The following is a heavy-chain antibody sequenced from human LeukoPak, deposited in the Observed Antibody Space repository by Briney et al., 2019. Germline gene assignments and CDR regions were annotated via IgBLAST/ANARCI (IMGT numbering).Heavy chain of an antibody. Sequence: ASVKVSCKASGYTFTSYGISWVRQAPGQGLEWMGRISAYNGNTNYAQKLQGRVTMTRNTSISTAYMELSSLRSEDTAVYYCARGKRGYSGSRPGDAFDIWGQGTMVTVSS. CDR3: ARGKRGYSGSRPGDAFDI. CDR2: ISAYNGNT. V-gene: IGHV1-18*01. J-gene: IGHJ3*02. D-gene: IGHD1-26*01. CDR1: GYTFTSYG.